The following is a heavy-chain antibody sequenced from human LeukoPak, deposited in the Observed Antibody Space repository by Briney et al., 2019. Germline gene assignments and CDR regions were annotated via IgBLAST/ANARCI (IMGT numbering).Heavy chain of an antibody. CDR1: GGSITSDY. Sequence: PSETLSPTCTLSGGSITSDYWSWIRQSPGKGLEWIGYFSYSGSTHYSPSLTSRVAISVDTSRNQLSLKLRSVTAADTAIYYCARADESLVYGMDVWGPGTTVIVSS. V-gene: IGHV4-59*08. CDR3: ARADESLVYGMDV. CDR2: FSYSGST. J-gene: IGHJ6*02.